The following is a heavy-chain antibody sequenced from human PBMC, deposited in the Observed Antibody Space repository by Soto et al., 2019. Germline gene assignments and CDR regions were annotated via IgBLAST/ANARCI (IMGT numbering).Heavy chain of an antibody. Sequence: QVQLVESGGGVVQPGRSLRLSCAASGFTFSSYAMHWVRQAPGKGLEWVAVISYDGSNKYYADSVKGRFTSSRDNSKNTLYLQMNSLRAEDTAGYYCARDTYYYDSSGYYDYYYGMDVWGQGTTVTVSS. CDR3: ARDTYYYDSSGYYDYYYGMDV. J-gene: IGHJ6*02. V-gene: IGHV3-30-3*01. D-gene: IGHD3-22*01. CDR2: ISYDGSNK. CDR1: GFTFSSYA.